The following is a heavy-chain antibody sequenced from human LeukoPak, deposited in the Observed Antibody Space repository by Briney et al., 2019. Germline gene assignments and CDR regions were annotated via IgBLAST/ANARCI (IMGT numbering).Heavy chain of an antibody. Sequence: GGSLRLSCAASGFTFSSYAMSWVRQAPGKGLEWVSAISGSGGSTYYADSVKGRFTISRDNSKNTLYLQMNSLRAEDTAVYYCAKDLSGLLWFGGFDYWGQGTLVTVSS. CDR1: GFTFSSYA. D-gene: IGHD3-10*01. CDR3: AKDLSGLLWFGGFDY. CDR2: ISGSGGST. J-gene: IGHJ4*02. V-gene: IGHV3-23*01.